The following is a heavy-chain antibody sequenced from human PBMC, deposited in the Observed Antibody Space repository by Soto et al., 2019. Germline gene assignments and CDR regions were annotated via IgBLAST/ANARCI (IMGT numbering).Heavy chain of an antibody. V-gene: IGHV3-30*18. J-gene: IGHJ4*02. D-gene: IGHD6-13*01. CDR3: AKAEGSSSWYELEY. CDR2: ISYDGSNK. CDR1: GFTFSSYG. Sequence: GGSLRLSCAASGFTFSSYGMHWVRQAPGKGLEWVAVISYDGSNKYYADSVKGRFTISRDNSKNTLYLQMNSLRAEDTAVYYCAKAEGSSSWYELEYWGQGTLVTVSS.